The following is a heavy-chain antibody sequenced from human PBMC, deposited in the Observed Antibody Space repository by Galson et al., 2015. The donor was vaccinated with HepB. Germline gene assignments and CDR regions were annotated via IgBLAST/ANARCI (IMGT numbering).Heavy chain of an antibody. CDR3: ARDRLLWFGENYYYYMDV. D-gene: IGHD3-10*01. CDR1: GGTFSSYA. Sequence: SVKVSCKASGGTFSSYAISWVRQAPGQGLEWMGRIIPILGIANYAQKFQGRVTITADKSTSTAYMELSSLRSEDTAVYYCARDRLLWFGENYYYYMDVWGKGTTVTVSS. J-gene: IGHJ6*03. V-gene: IGHV1-69*04. CDR2: IIPILGIA.